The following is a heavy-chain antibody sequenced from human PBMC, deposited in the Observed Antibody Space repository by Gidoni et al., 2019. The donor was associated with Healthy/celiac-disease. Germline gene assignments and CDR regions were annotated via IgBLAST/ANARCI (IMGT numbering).Heavy chain of an antibody. CDR1: GFTFSSYD. Sequence: EVQLVESGVGLVQPGGSLRLACAASGFTFSSYDMPWVRQATGKGLESVSAIGTAGDTYYPGSVKGRFTTTRENAKTSLYLQMNSLRAGDTAVYYCARGGLGGDYFDYWGQGTLVTVSS. CDR2: IGTAGDT. V-gene: IGHV3-13*04. CDR3: ARGGLGGDYFDY. J-gene: IGHJ4*02. D-gene: IGHD6-19*01.